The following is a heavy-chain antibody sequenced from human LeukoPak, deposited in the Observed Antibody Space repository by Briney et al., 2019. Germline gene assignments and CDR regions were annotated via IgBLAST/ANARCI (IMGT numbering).Heavy chain of an antibody. V-gene: IGHV3-9*01. CDR3: AKDPYGGKGPYYYYGMDV. D-gene: IGHD4-23*01. Sequence: PGGSLRLSCAASGFTFDDYAMHWVRQAPGKGLGWVSGFSWNSGSIGYADSVKGRFTISRDNAKNSLYLQMNSLRAEDTALYYCAKDPYGGKGPYYYYGMDVWGQGTTVTVSS. CDR2: FSWNSGSI. J-gene: IGHJ6*02. CDR1: GFTFDDYA.